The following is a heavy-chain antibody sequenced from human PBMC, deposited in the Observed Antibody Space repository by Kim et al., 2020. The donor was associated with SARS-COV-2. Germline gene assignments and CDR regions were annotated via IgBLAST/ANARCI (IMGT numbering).Heavy chain of an antibody. CDR3: ARDSDFRAYSYADY. V-gene: IGHV3-74*01. J-gene: IGHJ4*02. D-gene: IGHD5-18*01. Sequence: ADSVTGRFTIARDNAKSTLYLKLNSLSDDDTGVYYCARDSDFRAYSYADYWGQGTLVTVSS.